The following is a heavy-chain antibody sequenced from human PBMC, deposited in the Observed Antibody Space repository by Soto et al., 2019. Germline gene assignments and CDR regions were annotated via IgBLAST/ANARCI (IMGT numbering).Heavy chain of an antibody. D-gene: IGHD3-10*01. Sequence: QVQLVQSGAEVKKPGSSVKVSCKASGGTFSSYTISWVRQAPGQGLEWMGRIIPILGIANYAQKFQGRVTITADKSTSTAYMELSSLRSEDTAVYYCAREVRGVTSPRISDVWGQGTTVTVSS. V-gene: IGHV1-69*08. CDR3: AREVRGVTSPRISDV. CDR2: IIPILGIA. J-gene: IGHJ6*02. CDR1: GGTFSSYT.